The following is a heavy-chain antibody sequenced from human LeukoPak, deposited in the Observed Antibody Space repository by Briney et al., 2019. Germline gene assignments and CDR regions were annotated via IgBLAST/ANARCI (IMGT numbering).Heavy chain of an antibody. V-gene: IGHV4-38-2*02. CDR1: GYSISSGYY. D-gene: IGHD1-26*01. Sequence: PSETLSLTCTVSGYSISSGYYWGWIRQPPGKGLEWIGSIYHSGSTYYNPSLKSRVTISVDTSKNQFSLKLSSVTAADTAVYYCARVMTWGGSYGGYYYYYYMDVWGKGTTVTVSS. CDR3: ARVMTWGGSYGGYYYYYYMDV. J-gene: IGHJ6*03. CDR2: IYHSGST.